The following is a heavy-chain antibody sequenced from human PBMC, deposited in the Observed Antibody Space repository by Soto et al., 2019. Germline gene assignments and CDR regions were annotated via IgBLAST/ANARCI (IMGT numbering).Heavy chain of an antibody. V-gene: IGHV4-30-4*01. D-gene: IGHD3-10*01. Sequence: SETLSLTCTVSGGSISSGDYYWSWIRQPPGKGLEWIGYIYYSGSTYYNPSLKSRVTISVDTSKNQFSLKLSSVTAADTAVYYCTRGLGDHSNWFDPWGQGTLVTVSS. CDR3: TRGLGDHSNWFDP. CDR2: IYYSGST. CDR1: GGSISSGDYY. J-gene: IGHJ5*02.